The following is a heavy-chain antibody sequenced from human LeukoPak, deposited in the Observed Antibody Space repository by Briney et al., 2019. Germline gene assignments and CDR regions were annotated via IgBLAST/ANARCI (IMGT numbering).Heavy chain of an antibody. CDR3: ARDSITIFGVVTHYFYYYMDV. CDR2: IYTSGST. Sequence: SETLSLTCTVSGGSISSYYWSWIRQPAGKGLEWIGRIYTSGSTNYNPSLKSRVTMSVDTSKNQFSLKLSSVTAADTAVYYCARDSITIFGVVTHYFYYYMDVWGKGTTVTVSS. V-gene: IGHV4-4*07. CDR1: GGSISSYY. J-gene: IGHJ6*03. D-gene: IGHD3-3*01.